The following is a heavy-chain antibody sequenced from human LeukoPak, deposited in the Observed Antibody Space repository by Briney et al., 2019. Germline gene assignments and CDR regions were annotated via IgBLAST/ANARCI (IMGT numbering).Heavy chain of an antibody. CDR3: AKSRSGSSNWALRIFDN. CDR2: IKQDGSEK. CDR1: GFTFSSYW. V-gene: IGHV3-7*03. D-gene: IGHD6-13*01. Sequence: GGSLRLSCAASGFTFSSYWMSWVRQAPGKGLEWVANIKQDGSEKYYVDSVKGRFTISRDNSKNTLYVQMNSLRAEDTAVYYCAKSRSGSSNWALRIFDNWGQGTLVSVSS. J-gene: IGHJ4*02.